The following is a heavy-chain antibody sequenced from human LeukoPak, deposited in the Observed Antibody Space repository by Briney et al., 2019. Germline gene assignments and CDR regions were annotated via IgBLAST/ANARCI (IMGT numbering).Heavy chain of an antibody. CDR3: ASTGTAAAANYYYYYMDV. D-gene: IGHD6-13*01. CDR2: ISSSSSYI. J-gene: IGHJ6*03. V-gene: IGHV3-21*01. Sequence: GGSLRLSCAASGFTFSSYSMNWVRQAPGKGLEWVSSISSSSSYIYYADSVKGRFTISRDNAKNSLYLQMNSLRAEDTAVYYCASTGTAAAANYYYYYMDVWGKGTTVTVSS. CDR1: GFTFSSYS.